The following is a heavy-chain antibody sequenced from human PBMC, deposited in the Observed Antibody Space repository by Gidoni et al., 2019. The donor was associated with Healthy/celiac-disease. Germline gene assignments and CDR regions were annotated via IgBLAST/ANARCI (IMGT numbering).Heavy chain of an antibody. CDR2: IYYSGST. V-gene: IGHV4-59*01. D-gene: IGHD3-9*01. J-gene: IGHJ6*02. CDR3: ARVTGYYGMDV. Sequence: QVQLQESGPGLVKPSETLSLTCTVSGGSISSYYWSWIRQPPGKGLGWIGYIYYSGSTNYNPSLKSRVTISVDTSKNQFSLKLSSVTAADTAVYYCARVTGYYGMDVWGQGTTVTVSS. CDR1: GGSISSYY.